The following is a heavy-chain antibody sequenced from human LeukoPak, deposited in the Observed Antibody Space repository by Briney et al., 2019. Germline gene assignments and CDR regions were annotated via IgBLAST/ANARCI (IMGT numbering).Heavy chain of an antibody. Sequence: GGSLRPSCAASGFTFSSYAMSWVRQPPGKGLEWVSAISGSGGSTYYADSVKGRFTISRDNSKNTLYLQMNSLRAEDTAVYYCAKERPSISWYLNWFYPWGEGTLVTVSS. D-gene: IGHD6-13*01. CDR3: AKERPSISWYLNWFYP. CDR2: ISGSGGST. V-gene: IGHV3-23*01. CDR1: GFTFSSYA. J-gene: IGHJ5*02.